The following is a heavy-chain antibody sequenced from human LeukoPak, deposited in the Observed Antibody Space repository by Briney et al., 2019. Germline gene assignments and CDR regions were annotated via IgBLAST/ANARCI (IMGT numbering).Heavy chain of an antibody. Sequence: SETLSLTCAVSGVLGGSFNGFIWSWIGQPPGKGLEWIGEIDRGGRTHYRESLRSRVTILLDMSKNEFSLELDSMTAADTAVYYCAASALGLYYYDSRGQSRGSGAYDIWGQGTMVAVSS. CDR1: GVLGGSFNGFI. D-gene: IGHD3-9*01. J-gene: IGHJ3*02. V-gene: IGHV4-34*01. CDR3: AASALGLYYYDSRGQSRGSGAYDI. CDR2: IDRGGRT.